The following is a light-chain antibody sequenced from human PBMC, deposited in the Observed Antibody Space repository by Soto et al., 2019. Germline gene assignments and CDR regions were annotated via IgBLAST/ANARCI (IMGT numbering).Light chain of an antibody. CDR1: QSVSSSY. V-gene: IGKV3-20*01. CDR2: AAS. CDR3: HQYDKAPQT. J-gene: IGKJ2*01. Sequence: DIVLTQSPATLSLSPGERATLSCRASQSVSSSYLAWYQQKPGQAPRLLIYAASNRATGIPDKFSGSGSGADYSLTISRLEPEDSAVYYCHQYDKAPQTFGQGTKVDIK.